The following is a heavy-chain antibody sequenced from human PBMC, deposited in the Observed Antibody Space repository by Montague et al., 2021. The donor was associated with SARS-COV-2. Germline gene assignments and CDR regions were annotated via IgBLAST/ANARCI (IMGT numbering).Heavy chain of an antibody. CDR2: INHGGST. Sequence: SETLSLTCAVQGTSFSGYYWNWIRQPPGKGLEWIGEINHGGSTKYSPSLKSRLTISADTSKNQFSLKLTSVAAADTAVYYCARLRDGVVPSPILGVGPYYSYYYMDVWGRGTTVTVSS. V-gene: IGHV4-34*01. D-gene: IGHD3-10*01. CDR3: ARLRDGVVPSPILGVGPYYSYYYMDV. J-gene: IGHJ6*03. CDR1: GTSFSGYY.